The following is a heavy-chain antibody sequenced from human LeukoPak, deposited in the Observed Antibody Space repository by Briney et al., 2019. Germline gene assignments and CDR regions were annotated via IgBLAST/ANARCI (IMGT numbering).Heavy chain of an antibody. CDR1: GYSFTSYW. D-gene: IGHD4-23*01. CDR2: IYPGDSDT. V-gene: IGHV5-51*01. CDR3: ASFDYGGNPPEGYYFDY. Sequence: HGESLKISCKGSGYSFTSYWIGWVRQMPGKGLEWMGIIYPGDSDTRYSPSFQGQVTISADKSISTAYLQWSSLKASDTAMYYCASFDYGGNPPEGYYFDYWGQGTLVTVSS. J-gene: IGHJ4*02.